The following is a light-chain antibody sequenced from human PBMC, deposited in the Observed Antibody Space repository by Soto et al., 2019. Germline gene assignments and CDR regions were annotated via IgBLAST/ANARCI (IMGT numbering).Light chain of an antibody. CDR3: QQYRSSPPIT. V-gene: IGKV3-20*01. CDR1: QSVSSSY. J-gene: IGKJ5*01. Sequence: EIVLTQSPGTLSLSPGERATLSCRASQSVSSSYLAWYQQTPGQAPRLLIYGASSRATGIPDRFSGSGSGTDFTLTISRLEPEDVAVYYCQQYRSSPPITFGQGTRLEIK. CDR2: GAS.